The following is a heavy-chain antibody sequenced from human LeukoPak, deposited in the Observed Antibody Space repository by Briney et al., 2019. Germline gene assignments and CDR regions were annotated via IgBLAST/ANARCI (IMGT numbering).Heavy chain of an antibody. J-gene: IGHJ4*02. Sequence: GASVKVSCKASGGTFSSYAISWVRQAPGQGLEWMGGIVPIFGTANYAQKFQGRVTITADESTSTAYMELSSLRSEDTVVYYCARDRNYGDYRGEFTYWGQGTLVTVSS. V-gene: IGHV1-69*13. CDR1: GGTFSSYA. CDR2: IVPIFGTA. CDR3: ARDRNYGDYRGEFTY. D-gene: IGHD4-17*01.